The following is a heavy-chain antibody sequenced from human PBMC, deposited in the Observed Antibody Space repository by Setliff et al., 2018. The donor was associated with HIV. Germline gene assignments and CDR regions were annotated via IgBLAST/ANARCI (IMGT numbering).Heavy chain of an antibody. CDR2: LYYSGST. D-gene: IGHD4-17*01. CDR1: GGSISTSSSY. J-gene: IGHJ6*03. V-gene: IGHV4-39*01. Sequence: PSETLSLTCTVSGGSISTSSSYWGWIRQPPGKGLEGIGTLYYSGSTYYNPSLKSRVTISVDTSKNQFSLKLSSVTAADTAVYYCARGGGPYGDPTGEYYYMDVWGKGTTVTVSS. CDR3: ARGGGPYGDPTGEYYYMDV.